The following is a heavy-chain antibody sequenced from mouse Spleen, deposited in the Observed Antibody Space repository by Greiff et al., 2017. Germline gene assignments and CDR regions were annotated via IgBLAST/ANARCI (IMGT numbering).Heavy chain of an antibody. CDR2: IDPANGNT. V-gene: IGHV14-3*02. J-gene: IGHJ1*01. CDR1: GFNIKDTY. Sequence: EVQLQQSGAELVKPGASVKLSCTASGFNIKDTYMHWVKQRPEQGLEWIGRIDPANGNTKYDPKFQGKATITADTSSNTAYLQLSSLTSEDTAVYYCASGYWYFDVWGAGTTVTVSS. CDR3: ASGYWYFDV.